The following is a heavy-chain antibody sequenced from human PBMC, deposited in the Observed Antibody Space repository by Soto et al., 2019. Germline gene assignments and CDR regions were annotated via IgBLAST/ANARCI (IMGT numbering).Heavy chain of an antibody. D-gene: IGHD6-13*01. V-gene: IGHV4-59*01. Sequence: SETLSLTCTVSGGSISSFYWSWIRQPPGKGLEWIGYIYHSGSTNYNPSLKSRVTISVDTSKNQFSLRLSSVTAADTAVYYCARDKYVDSSDTLDIWARGSMVT. CDR2: IYHSGST. CDR1: GGSISSFY. J-gene: IGHJ3*02. CDR3: ARDKYVDSSDTLDI.